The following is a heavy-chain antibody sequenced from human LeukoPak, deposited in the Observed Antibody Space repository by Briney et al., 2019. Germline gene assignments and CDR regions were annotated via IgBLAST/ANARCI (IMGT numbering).Heavy chain of an antibody. CDR1: GYTFTSYG. CDR3: ARDPGYYDSSGLGGDY. J-gene: IGHJ4*02. CDR2: ISAYNGNT. V-gene: IGHV1-18*01. D-gene: IGHD3-22*01. Sequence: EASVKASCKASGYTFTSYGISWVRQAPGQGLEWMGWISAYNGNTNYAQKLQGRVTMTTDTSTSTAYMELRSLRSDDTAVYYCARDPGYYDSSGLGGDYWGQGTLVTVSS.